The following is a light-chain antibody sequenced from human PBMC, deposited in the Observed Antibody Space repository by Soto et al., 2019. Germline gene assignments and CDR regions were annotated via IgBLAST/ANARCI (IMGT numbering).Light chain of an antibody. V-gene: IGKV3-11*01. CDR2: DAS. Sequence: EIVLTQSPATLSLCPGERATLSCRASQSVSGYLAWYQQKPGQAPRLLIYDASKRATGIPARFSGGGFGTDFTLTISSLEPEDFAVYYCQQRSKWRTFGQGTKVDIK. J-gene: IGKJ1*01. CDR3: QQRSKWRT. CDR1: QSVSGY.